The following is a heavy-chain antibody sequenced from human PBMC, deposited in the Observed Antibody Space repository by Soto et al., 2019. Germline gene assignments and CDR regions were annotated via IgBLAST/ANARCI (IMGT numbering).Heavy chain of an antibody. CDR3: ARSKLRGSYYASSGSDAFDI. CDR2: ISSSGNTI. Sequence: EVQLVESGGGLVKPGGSLRLSCAASGFTFSSYSMNWVRQAPGKGLEWVSSISSSGNTIYYADSVKGRFTISRDNAKNSLYLQMNSLRAEDTAVYYCARSKLRGSYYASSGSDAFDIWGQGTMVTVSS. CDR1: GFTFSSYS. V-gene: IGHV3-21*01. J-gene: IGHJ3*02. D-gene: IGHD3-22*01.